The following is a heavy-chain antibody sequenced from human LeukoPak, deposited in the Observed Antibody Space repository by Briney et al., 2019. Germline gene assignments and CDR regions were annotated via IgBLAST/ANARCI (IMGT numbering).Heavy chain of an antibody. D-gene: IGHD3-10*01. Sequence: GGSLRLSCAASGFTVSSNYMTWVRQAPGKGLEWVSAISGSDSRTYYADSVKGRFTISRDNSKNTLYLQMNSLRAEDTAVYYCAKGHHYGSGSYWVWGQGTLVTVSS. J-gene: IGHJ4*02. CDR1: GFTVSSNY. CDR3: AKGHHYGSGSYWV. CDR2: ISGSDSRT. V-gene: IGHV3-23*01.